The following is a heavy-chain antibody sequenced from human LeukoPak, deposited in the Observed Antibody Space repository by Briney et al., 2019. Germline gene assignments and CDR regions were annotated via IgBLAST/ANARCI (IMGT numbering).Heavy chain of an antibody. CDR3: ARGVGNYRYYFDY. Sequence: GGSLRLSCAASGFTFSSYEMNWVRQAPGKGLEWVSYISSSGSTIYYADSVKGRFTISRDNAKNSLYLQMNSLRAEDTAVYYCARGVGNYRYYFDYWGQGTLVTVSS. CDR2: ISSSGSTI. CDR1: GFTFSSYE. D-gene: IGHD3-22*01. J-gene: IGHJ4*02. V-gene: IGHV3-48*03.